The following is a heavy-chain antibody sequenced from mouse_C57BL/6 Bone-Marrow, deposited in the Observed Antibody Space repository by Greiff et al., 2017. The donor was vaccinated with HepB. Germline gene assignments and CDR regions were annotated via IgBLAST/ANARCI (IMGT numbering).Heavy chain of an antibody. CDR2: IDAENGDT. J-gene: IGHJ2*01. Sequence: VQLKESGAELVRPGASVKLSCTASGFNIKDDYMHWVKQRPEQGLEWIGWIDAENGDTEYASKFQGKATITADTSSNTAYLQLSSLTAEDTAVYYCTTLGGLLLDFDYWGQGTTLTVSS. CDR1: GFNIKDDY. D-gene: IGHD2-3*01. V-gene: IGHV14-4*01. CDR3: TTLGGLLLDFDY.